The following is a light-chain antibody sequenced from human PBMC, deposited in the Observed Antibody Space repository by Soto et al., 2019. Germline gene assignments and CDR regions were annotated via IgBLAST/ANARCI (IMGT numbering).Light chain of an antibody. J-gene: IGLJ1*01. CDR2: EVT. Sequence: QSALAQPASLSGSPGQSITISCTGTSSDIGGSKYVSWYQQHPGKAPKLMIYEVTYRPSGVSDRFSGSKSGNTASLNVSGLQAEDEADYYCSSYTRSGTLYVFGTGTKVTVL. V-gene: IGLV2-14*01. CDR3: SSYTRSGTLYV. CDR1: SSDIGGSKY.